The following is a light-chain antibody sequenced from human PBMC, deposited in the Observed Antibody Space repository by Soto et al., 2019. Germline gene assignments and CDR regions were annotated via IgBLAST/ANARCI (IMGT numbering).Light chain of an antibody. V-gene: IGKV3-11*01. CDR3: QQRSIWLT. CDR2: DAS. J-gene: IGKJ4*01. Sequence: EIVLTQSPATLSLSPGERATLSCRASQSVSSYLAWYQQKPGQAPRLLIYDASNRATGIPARFSGSGSGTDFTLTISSLEPDDFAVYYCQQRSIWLTFGGGTKVDIK. CDR1: QSVSSY.